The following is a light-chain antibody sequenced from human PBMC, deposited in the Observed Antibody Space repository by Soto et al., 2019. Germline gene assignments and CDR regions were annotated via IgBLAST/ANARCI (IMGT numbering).Light chain of an antibody. Sequence: EIVVTQSPATLSVSPGERATLSCRASQSVSSNLAWFQQKPGQPPRLLIYGASTRATAIPARFSGSGSGTEFTLTISSLQSEDFAVYYCQQYNNWPPMYTFGQGTKLEIK. J-gene: IGKJ2*01. CDR2: GAS. V-gene: IGKV3-15*01. CDR1: QSVSSN. CDR3: QQYNNWPPMYT.